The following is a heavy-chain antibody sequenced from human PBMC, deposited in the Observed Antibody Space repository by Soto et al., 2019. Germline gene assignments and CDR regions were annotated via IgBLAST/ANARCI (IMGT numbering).Heavy chain of an antibody. CDR1: GFTFSSYA. J-gene: IGHJ4*02. CDR2: ISSNGGST. Sequence: EGSLRLSCSASGFTFSSYAMHWVRQAPGKGLEYVSAISSNGGSTYYADSVKGRFTISRDNSKNTLYLQMSSLRAEDTAVYYCVKDLTTRYYDISTGPYYFDYPGQGSLFTVSS. CDR3: VKDLTTRYYDISTGPYYFDY. V-gene: IGHV3-64D*06. D-gene: IGHD3-9*01.